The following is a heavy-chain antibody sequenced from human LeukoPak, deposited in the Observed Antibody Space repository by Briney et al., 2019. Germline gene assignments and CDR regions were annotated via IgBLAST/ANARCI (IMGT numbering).Heavy chain of an antibody. Sequence: GESLRISCKGSGYSFTNYWISWVRQMPGKGLEWMGRIDPSDSYTNYSPSFQGHVTISADKSISTAYLQWSSLKASDTAMYYCARHGSVAAAGTGWFYYYYGMDVWGQGTTVTVSS. CDR1: GYSFTNYW. J-gene: IGHJ6*02. CDR3: ARHGSVAAAGTGWFYYYYGMDV. V-gene: IGHV5-10-1*01. D-gene: IGHD6-13*01. CDR2: IDPSDSYT.